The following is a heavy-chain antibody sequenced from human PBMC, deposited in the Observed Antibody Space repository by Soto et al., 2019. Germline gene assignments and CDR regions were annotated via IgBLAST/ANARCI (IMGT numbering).Heavy chain of an antibody. Sequence: QVQLQESGPGLVKPSQTLSLTCTVSGGSISSGDYYWSWIRQPPGNGLEWIGYFYYSGSTYYNPSLKSRVTISVDTSKNQFSLKLSSVTAADTAVYYCARTLWADYGDYASMDYYYGMDVWGQGTTVTVSS. V-gene: IGHV4-30-4*01. CDR2: FYYSGST. D-gene: IGHD4-17*01. CDR3: ARTLWADYGDYASMDYYYGMDV. J-gene: IGHJ6*02. CDR1: GGSISSGDYY.